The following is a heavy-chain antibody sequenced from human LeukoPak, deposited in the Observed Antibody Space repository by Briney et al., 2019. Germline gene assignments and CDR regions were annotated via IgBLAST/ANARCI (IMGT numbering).Heavy chain of an antibody. CDR3: ADDSSGSYDY. CDR1: GYTFTSYY. V-gene: IGHV1-46*01. Sequence: ASVKVSCKASGYTFTSYYMHWVRQAPGQGLEWMGIINPSGGSTSYAQKFQGRVTMTRDTSAGTVYMELSSLRSEDTAVYYCADDSSGSYDYWGQGTLVTVSS. CDR2: INPSGGST. J-gene: IGHJ4*02. D-gene: IGHD6-19*01.